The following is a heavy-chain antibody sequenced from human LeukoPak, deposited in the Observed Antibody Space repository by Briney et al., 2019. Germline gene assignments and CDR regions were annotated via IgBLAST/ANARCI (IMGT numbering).Heavy chain of an antibody. Sequence: GGSLRLSCAASGFTFTCCDMHWVRQAPGKGLEWVAVTSYDGSEKYYADSVKGRFTISRDNSRNTLHLQMNTLRVEDTAIYYCARYYADYECLDYWGQGALVTVSS. J-gene: IGHJ4*02. CDR2: TSYDGSEK. CDR1: GFTFTCCD. CDR3: ARYYADYECLDY. D-gene: IGHD4-17*01. V-gene: IGHV3-30*03.